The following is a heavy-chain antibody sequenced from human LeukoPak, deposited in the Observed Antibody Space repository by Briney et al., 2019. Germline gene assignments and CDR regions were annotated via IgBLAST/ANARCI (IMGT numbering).Heavy chain of an antibody. Sequence: GGSLRLSCAVSGISLSNYCMSWVRQAPGKGLEWVAGISGSGGGTNYADSVKGRFTISRDNPKNTLYLQMNRLRAEDTAVYFCAKRGVVIRVILVGFHKEAYYFDSWGQGALVTVSS. CDR3: AKRGVVIRVILVGFHKEAYYFDS. D-gene: IGHD3-22*01. V-gene: IGHV3-23*01. J-gene: IGHJ4*02. CDR1: GISLSNYC. CDR2: ISGSGGGT.